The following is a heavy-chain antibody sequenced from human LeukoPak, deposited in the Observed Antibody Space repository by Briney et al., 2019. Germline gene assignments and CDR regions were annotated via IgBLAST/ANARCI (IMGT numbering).Heavy chain of an antibody. J-gene: IGHJ4*02. V-gene: IGHV3-48*02. CDR3: ARRASGTTGWYPFDY. CDR2: IRSSSSTI. D-gene: IGHD6-19*01. CDR1: GFTFSTYS. Sequence: GGSPRLSCAASGFTFSTYSMNWVRQAPGKGLEWVRYIRSSSSTIYYADSVKGRFTISRDNAKNSLYLQMNSLRDEDTAVYYCARRASGTTGWYPFDYCGQGTLVTVSS.